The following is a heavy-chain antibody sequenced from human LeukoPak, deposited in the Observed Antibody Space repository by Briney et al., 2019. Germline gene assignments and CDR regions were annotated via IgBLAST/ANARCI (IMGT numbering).Heavy chain of an antibody. J-gene: IGHJ4*02. D-gene: IGHD3-22*01. CDR3: ARGYYYDSSGGDY. Sequence: GGSLRLSCAASGFTVSSSYMSWVRQAPGKGLEWVSVIYSGGSTYYADSVKGRFTISRDNSKNTLYLQMNSLRAEDTAVYYCARGYYYDSSGGDYWGQGTLVTVSS. V-gene: IGHV3-66*01. CDR1: GFTVSSSY. CDR2: IYSGGST.